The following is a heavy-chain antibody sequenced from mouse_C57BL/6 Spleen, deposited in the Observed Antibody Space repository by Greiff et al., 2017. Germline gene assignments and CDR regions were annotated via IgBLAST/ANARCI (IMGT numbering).Heavy chain of an antibody. D-gene: IGHD2-3*01. J-gene: IGHJ4*01. CDR2: IYPGDGDT. V-gene: IGHV1-82*01. CDR1: GYAFSSSW. Sequence: QVQLQQSGPELVKPGASVKISCKASGYAFSSSWMNWVKQRPGKGLEWIGRIYPGDGDTNYNGKFKGKATLTADKSSSTAYMQLSSLTSEDSAVYFCARWLYDGYYGGYYAMDYWGQGTSVTVSS. CDR3: ARWLYDGYYGGYYAMDY.